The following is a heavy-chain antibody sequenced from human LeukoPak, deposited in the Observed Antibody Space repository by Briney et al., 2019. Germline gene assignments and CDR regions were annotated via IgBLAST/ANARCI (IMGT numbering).Heavy chain of an antibody. CDR2: ISGRGGTI. V-gene: IGHV3-48*03. D-gene: IGHD5-18*01. CDR3: ARDRVVDTAKVGKFYYYHMDV. J-gene: IGHJ6*03. Sequence: GGSLRLSCAASGFTFSDYEMNWVRQAPGKGLEWVAYISGRGGTIYYADSVKGRFTISRDNAKTSLFLQMNSLRAEDAAVYYCARDRVVDTAKVGKFYYYHMDVWGKGTTVTVSS. CDR1: GFTFSDYE.